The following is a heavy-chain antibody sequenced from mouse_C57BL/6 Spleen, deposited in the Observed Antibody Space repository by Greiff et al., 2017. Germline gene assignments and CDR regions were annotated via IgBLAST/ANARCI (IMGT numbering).Heavy chain of an antibody. CDR3: SRQGVYSSGAMDY. Sequence: EVQVVESGGDLVKPGGSLKLSCAASGSTFSSYGMSWVRQTPDRRLGWVATISSGGSYTYYPDSVKGRFTISRDNAKNTLYLQMSNLKSEDTAMYYCSRQGVYSSGAMDYWGQGTSVTVSS. J-gene: IGHJ4*01. CDR1: GSTFSSYG. CDR2: ISSGGSYT. D-gene: IGHD2-1*01. V-gene: IGHV5-6*01.